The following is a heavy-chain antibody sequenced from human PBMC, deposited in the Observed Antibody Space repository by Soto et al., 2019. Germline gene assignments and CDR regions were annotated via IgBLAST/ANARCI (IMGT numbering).Heavy chain of an antibody. D-gene: IGHD3-10*01. CDR2: NYHSGCI. J-gene: IGHJ6*02. CDR1: GGSISSGGFS. Sequence: SETLSLTCAVSGGSISSGGFSWSWLRQPPGTGLVRIGYNYHSGCIYYNPSLHRRVTISAARSRNQFSLKVSSVTAADTAVYYCARAGYYCSDISLGRYYYYGMDVWGQGATVTVSS. V-gene: IGHV4-30-2*01. CDR3: ARAGYYCSDISLGRYYYYGMDV.